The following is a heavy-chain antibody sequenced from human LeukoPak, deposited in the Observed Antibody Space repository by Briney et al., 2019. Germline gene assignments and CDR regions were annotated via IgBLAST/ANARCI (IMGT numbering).Heavy chain of an antibody. Sequence: GGSLRLSCAASGFTFSDYTMNWVRQAPGKGLEWVSSISSGSRSIYYVDSVKGRFTISRDNAKNSLYLQVNSLRAEDTAIYYCARDYFYCGGDCFVDYWGQGTLVTVSS. CDR1: GFTFSDYT. D-gene: IGHD2-21*02. CDR2: ISSGSRSI. CDR3: ARDYFYCGGDCFVDY. V-gene: IGHV3-21*04. J-gene: IGHJ4*02.